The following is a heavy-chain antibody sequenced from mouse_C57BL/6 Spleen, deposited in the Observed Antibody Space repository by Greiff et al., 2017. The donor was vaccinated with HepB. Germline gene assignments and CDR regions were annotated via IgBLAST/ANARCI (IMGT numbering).Heavy chain of an antibody. CDR3: ARSECDYDCYY. D-gene: IGHD2-4*01. CDR2: IYPGDGDT. CDR1: GYAFSSYW. J-gene: IGHJ2*01. Sequence: VQLQQSGAELVKPGASVKISCKASGYAFSSYWMNWVKQRPGKGLEWIGQIYPGDGDTNYNGKFKGKATLTADKASSTAYMQLSSLTSEDSAVYVCARSECDYDCYYWGQGTTLTVSS. V-gene: IGHV1-80*01.